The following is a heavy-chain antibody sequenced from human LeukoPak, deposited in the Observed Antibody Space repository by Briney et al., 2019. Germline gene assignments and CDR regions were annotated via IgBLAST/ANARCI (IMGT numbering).Heavy chain of an antibody. J-gene: IGHJ3*02. D-gene: IGHD5-18*01. CDR2: INPSGGST. CDR3: ARDAYSYGYTYAFDI. CDR1: GYTFTSYY. Sequence: GASVKVSCKASGYTFTSYYMHWVRQAPGQGLEWMGIINPSGGSTSYAQKFQGRVTMTRDMSTSTVYMELSSLRSEDTAVYYCARDAYSYGYTYAFDIWGQGTMVTVSS. V-gene: IGHV1-46*01.